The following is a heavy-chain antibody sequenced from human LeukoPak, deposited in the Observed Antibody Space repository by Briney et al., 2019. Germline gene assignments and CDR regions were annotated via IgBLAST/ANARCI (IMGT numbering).Heavy chain of an antibody. J-gene: IGHJ6*02. CDR2: IYHSGST. V-gene: IGHV4-4*02. CDR1: GGSISSSNW. CDR3: ARDKAKAAGSYYYYYGMDV. Sequence: PSETLSLTCAVSGGSISSSNWWSWVRQPPGKGLEWIGEIYHSGSTNNNPSLKSRVTISVDKSKNQFSLKLSSVTAADTAVYYCARDKAKAAGSYYYYYGMDVWGQGTTVTVSS. D-gene: IGHD6-13*01.